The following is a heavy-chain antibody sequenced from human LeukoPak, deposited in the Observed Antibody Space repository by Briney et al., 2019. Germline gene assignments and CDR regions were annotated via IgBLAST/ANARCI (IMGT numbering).Heavy chain of an antibody. Sequence: SETLTLTCAVYGGCLSGYYWSWIRQPPGKGLEWIGESNHSGSTNYNPSLKSRVTISVDTSKNQFSLKLSSVTAADTAVYYCARGGRKLPYYYYYMDVWGKGTTVTVSS. V-gene: IGHV4-34*01. CDR1: GGCLSGYY. CDR2: SNHSGST. D-gene: IGHD4-23*01. J-gene: IGHJ6*03. CDR3: ARGGRKLPYYYYYMDV.